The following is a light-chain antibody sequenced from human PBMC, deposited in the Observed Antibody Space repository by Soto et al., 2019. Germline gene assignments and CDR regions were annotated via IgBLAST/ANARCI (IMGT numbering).Light chain of an antibody. CDR3: QQYGSSPLT. J-gene: IGKJ4*01. V-gene: IGKV3-20*01. CDR2: GAS. CDR1: QTVSSSH. Sequence: EIVLTQSPGTLSLSPGERATVSCRASQTVSSSHLAWYQQKPGQAPRLLIFGASSRATGIPDRFSGSGSGTDFTLTISRLEPEDFAVYFCQQYGSSPLTCGGGNKGDIK.